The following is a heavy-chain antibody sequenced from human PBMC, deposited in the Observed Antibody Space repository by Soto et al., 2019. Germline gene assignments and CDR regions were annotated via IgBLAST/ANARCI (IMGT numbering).Heavy chain of an antibody. V-gene: IGHV5-51*01. D-gene: IGHD2-2*01. CDR1: GYSFTSYW. J-gene: IGHJ6*02. CDR3: ARSLYCSSNRCLLLDYYYYGMDV. CDR2: IYPGDSDT. Sequence: GESLKISCKGSGYSFTSYWIGWVRQMPGKGLEWMGIIYPGDSDTRYSPSFQGQVTISADKSISTAYLQWSSLKASDTAMYYCARSLYCSSNRCLLLDYYYYGMDVWGQGTTVTVSS.